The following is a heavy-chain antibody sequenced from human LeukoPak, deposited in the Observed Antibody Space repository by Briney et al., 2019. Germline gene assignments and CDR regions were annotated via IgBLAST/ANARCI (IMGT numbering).Heavy chain of an antibody. J-gene: IGHJ6*02. CDR2: INPSGGST. Sequence: ASVKVSCKASGYTFTSYYMHCVRQAPGQGPEWMGIINPSGGSTSYAQKFQGRVTMTTDTSMSTVYMELSSLRSEDTAVYYCARDRVGDTYGYYYGMDVWGQGTTVTVSS. CDR1: GYTFTSYY. V-gene: IGHV1-46*01. D-gene: IGHD5-18*01. CDR3: ARDRVGDTYGYYYGMDV.